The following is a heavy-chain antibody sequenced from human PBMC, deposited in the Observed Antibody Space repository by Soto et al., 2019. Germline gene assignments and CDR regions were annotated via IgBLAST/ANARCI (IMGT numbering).Heavy chain of an antibody. CDR3: ARARYNWNYVNAFDI. CDR2: ISAYNGNT. D-gene: IGHD1-7*01. CDR1: GYTFTSYG. J-gene: IGHJ3*02. Sequence: ASVKVSCKASGYTFTSYGISWVRQAPGQGLEWMGWISAYNGNTNYAQKLQGRVTMTTDTSTSTAYMELRSLRSDDTDVYYCARARYNWNYVNAFDIWSQGTMVTVSS. V-gene: IGHV1-18*04.